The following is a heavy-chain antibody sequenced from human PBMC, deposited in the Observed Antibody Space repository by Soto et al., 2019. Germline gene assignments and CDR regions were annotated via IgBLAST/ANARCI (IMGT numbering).Heavy chain of an antibody. J-gene: IGHJ3*02. D-gene: IGHD2-15*01. CDR2: IRSKAYGGTT. Sequence: PGGSLRLSCTASGFTFGDYAMSWFRQAPGKGLEWVGFIRSKAYGGTTEYAASVKGRFTISRDDSKSIAYLQMNSLKTEDTAVYYCTTAGIGVVVAKYDAFDIWGQGTMVPV. CDR1: GFTFGDYA. CDR3: TTAGIGVVVAKYDAFDI. V-gene: IGHV3-49*03.